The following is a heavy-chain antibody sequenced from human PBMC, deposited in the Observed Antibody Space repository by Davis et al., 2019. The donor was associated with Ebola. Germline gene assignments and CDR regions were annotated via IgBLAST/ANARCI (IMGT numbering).Heavy chain of an antibody. CDR3: ARCDDIAAAPDY. J-gene: IGHJ4*02. D-gene: IGHD6-13*01. CDR1: GGSISSYY. V-gene: IGHV4-59*01. Sequence: PGGSLRLSCTVSGGSISSYYWSWIRQPPGKGLEWIGYIYYSGSTNYNPSLKSRVTISKDTSKNQFSLSLSSVTAADTAMYYCARCDDIAAAPDYWGQGTLVTVSS. CDR2: IYYSGST.